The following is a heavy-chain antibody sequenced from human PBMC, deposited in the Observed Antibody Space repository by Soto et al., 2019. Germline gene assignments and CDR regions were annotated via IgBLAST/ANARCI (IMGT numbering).Heavy chain of an antibody. Sequence: GGSLRLSCAASGFTFSSYAMSWVRQAPGKGLEWVSTISGSGGTTYYADSVKGRFTISRDNSKNTLYLQMNSLRAEDTAIYYCAKGLVGATLTPFDYWGQGTLVTVSS. D-gene: IGHD1-26*01. CDR2: ISGSGGTT. CDR3: AKGLVGATLTPFDY. CDR1: GFTFSSYA. V-gene: IGHV3-23*01. J-gene: IGHJ4*02.